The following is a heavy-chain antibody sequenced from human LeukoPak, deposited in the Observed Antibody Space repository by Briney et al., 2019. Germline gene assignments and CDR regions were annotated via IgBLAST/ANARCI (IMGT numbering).Heavy chain of an antibody. J-gene: IGHJ3*02. D-gene: IGHD3-10*01. CDR3: ARSLREFAFDI. CDR2: IYHSGST. V-gene: IGHV4-30-2*01. Sequence: SETLSLTCAVSGGSISSGGYSWSWIRQPPGKGLEWIGYIYHSGSTYYNPSLKSRVTISVDRSKNQFSLKLSSATAADTAVYYCARSLREFAFDIWGQGTMVTVSS. CDR1: GGSISSGGYS.